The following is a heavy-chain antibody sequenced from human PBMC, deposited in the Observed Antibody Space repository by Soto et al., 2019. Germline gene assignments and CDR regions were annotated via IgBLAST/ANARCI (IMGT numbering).Heavy chain of an antibody. CDR2: INHSGST. D-gene: IGHD3-22*01. J-gene: IGHJ4*02. CDR3: ARGSGLSVYDSSDYYDY. CDR1: GGSFSGYY. V-gene: IGHV4-34*01. Sequence: SETLSLTCAVYGGSFSGYYWSWIRQPPGKGLEWIGEINHSGSTNYNPSLKSRVTISVDTSKNQFSLKLSSVTAADTAVYYCARGSGLSVYDSSDYYDYWGQGTLVTVSS.